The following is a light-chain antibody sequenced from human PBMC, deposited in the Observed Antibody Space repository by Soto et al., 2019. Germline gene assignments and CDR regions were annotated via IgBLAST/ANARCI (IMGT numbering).Light chain of an antibody. V-gene: IGLV2-14*01. CDR2: EVS. CDR1: SSDVGGYNY. J-gene: IGLJ1*01. CDR3: SSYTSTSSPFV. Sequence: QSVLTQPASVSGSPGQSITISCTGTSSDVGGYNYVSWYQLHPGKAPKLIIYEVSHRPSGASNHFSGYKSGNTASLTISGLQAEEEADYYCSSYTSTSSPFVFGTEKKVTV.